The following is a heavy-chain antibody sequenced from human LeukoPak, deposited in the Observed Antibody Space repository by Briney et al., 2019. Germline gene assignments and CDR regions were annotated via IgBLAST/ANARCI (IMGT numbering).Heavy chain of an antibody. D-gene: IGHD2-2*01. CDR1: GGTFSSYA. CDR2: IIPIFGTA. V-gene: IGHV1-69*01. J-gene: IGHJ5*02. CDR3: ARAKDIVVVPAFNWFDP. Sequence: SVKVSRKASGGTFSSYAISWVRQAPGQGLEWMGGIIPIFGTANYAQKFQGRVTITADESTSTAYMELSSLRSEDTAVYYCARAKDIVVVPAFNWFDPWGQGTLVTVSS.